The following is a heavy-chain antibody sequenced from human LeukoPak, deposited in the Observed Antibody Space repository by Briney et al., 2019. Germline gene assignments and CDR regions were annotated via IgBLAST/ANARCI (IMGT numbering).Heavy chain of an antibody. D-gene: IGHD6-6*01. CDR3: ASSVSGSSSDWFDP. CDR2: INPSDGT. J-gene: IGHJ5*02. V-gene: IGHV1-46*01. Sequence: GASVKVSCKASGYTFTGYYMHWVRQAPGQGLEWMGIINPSDGTAYAQKFQGRVTMTRDTSTSTVYMKLSSLKSEDTAVYYCASSVSGSSSDWFDPWGQGTLVTVSS. CDR1: GYTFTGYY.